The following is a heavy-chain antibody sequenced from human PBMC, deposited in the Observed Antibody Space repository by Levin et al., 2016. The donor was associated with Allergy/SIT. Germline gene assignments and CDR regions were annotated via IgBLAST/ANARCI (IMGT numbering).Heavy chain of an antibody. Sequence: WIRQPPGKGLEWIGSIYYSGSTYYNPSLKSRVTISVDTSKNQFSLKLSSVTAADTAVYYCASFAEQWLPHTKSGIWGQGTMVTVSS. D-gene: IGHD6-19*01. CDR2: IYYSGST. CDR3: ASFAEQWLPHTKSGI. V-gene: IGHV4-39*01. J-gene: IGHJ3*02.